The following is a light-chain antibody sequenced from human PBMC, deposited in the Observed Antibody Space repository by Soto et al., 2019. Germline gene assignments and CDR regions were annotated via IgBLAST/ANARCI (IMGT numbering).Light chain of an antibody. CDR3: QQSSTTRWT. J-gene: IGKJ1*01. CDR1: QSISTY. CDR2: AAS. V-gene: IGKV1-39*01. Sequence: DIQMTQSPSSLSASVGDRVTISCRASQSISTYLNWYQQKPGKAPKLLIFAASRLQSGVPSRFSGSGSGTDFTLSIRNXQPEDFATYYCQQSSTTRWTFGQGTKVDIK.